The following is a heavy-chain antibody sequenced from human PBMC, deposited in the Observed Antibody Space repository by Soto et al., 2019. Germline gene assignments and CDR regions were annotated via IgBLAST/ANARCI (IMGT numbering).Heavy chain of an antibody. J-gene: IGHJ4*02. CDR3: AKDQYNSGVSIGY. Sequence: PGGSLRLSCVASGFTFSDYAMSWVRQAPGKGLEWVSSISGSGSSTYYADSVKGRFTISRDNSKNTLYLQMNSLRAEDTAVYYCAKDQYNSGVSIGYWGQGTLVTVS. V-gene: IGHV3-23*01. CDR1: GFTFSDYA. D-gene: IGHD6-19*01. CDR2: ISGSGSST.